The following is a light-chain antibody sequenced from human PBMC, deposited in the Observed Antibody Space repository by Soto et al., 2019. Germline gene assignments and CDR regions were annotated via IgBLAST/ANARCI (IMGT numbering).Light chain of an antibody. J-gene: IGKJ2*01. CDR3: QQYCRAPWRSDT. CDR1: QSVSSSF. Sequence: EIVLTQSPGTLSLSPGERATLSCRASQSVSSSFLAWYQQKPDQAPGLLIYGASRRATGIPDRFSGSGSGTDFTHNISRLEPEEFAVYYGQQYCRAPWRSDTFGQGTKLEIK. CDR2: GAS. V-gene: IGKV3-20*01.